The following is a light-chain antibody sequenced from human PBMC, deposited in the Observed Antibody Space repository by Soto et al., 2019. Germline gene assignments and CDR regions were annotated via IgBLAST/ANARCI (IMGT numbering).Light chain of an antibody. CDR2: DDN. J-gene: IGLJ1*01. CDR1: SSNIGDNS. V-gene: IGLV1-51*01. CDR3: GSWDSSLSAYV. Sequence: QSVLTQPPSVSAAPGQEVTISCSGSSSNIGDNSVSWYQQLPGTAPKLLIYDDNKRPSGIPDRFSGSKSGTSATLGITGFQTGDEADYYCGSWDSSLSAYVFGTGTKVTVL.